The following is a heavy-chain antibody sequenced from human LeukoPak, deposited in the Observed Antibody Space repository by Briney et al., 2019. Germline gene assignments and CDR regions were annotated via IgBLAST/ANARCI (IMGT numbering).Heavy chain of an antibody. J-gene: IGHJ4*02. CDR2: INPNSGGT. V-gene: IGHV1-2*02. CDR3: AGSSGYLTQIDY. Sequence: ASVKVSCKASGYTFTGYYMHWVRQAPGQGLEWMGWINPNSGGTNYAQKFQGRVTMTRDTSISTAYMELSRLRSDDTAVYYCAGSSGYLTQIDYWGQGSLVTVSS. CDR1: GYTFTGYY. D-gene: IGHD3-22*01.